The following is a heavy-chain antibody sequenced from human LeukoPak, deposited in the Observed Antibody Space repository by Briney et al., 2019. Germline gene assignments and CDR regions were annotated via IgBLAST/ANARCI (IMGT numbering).Heavy chain of an antibody. CDR3: ARGYCDSTSCYHEGDY. J-gene: IGHJ4*02. V-gene: IGHV1-69*05. CDR1: GGTFSSYA. CDR2: IIPIFGTA. Sequence: EASVNVSCKASGGTFSSYAISWVRQAPGQGLEWMGGIIPIFGTASYAQKFQGRVTMTRDTSTSTVYMELSSLRSEDTAVYYCARGYCDSTSCYHEGDYWGQGTLVTVSS. D-gene: IGHD2-2*01.